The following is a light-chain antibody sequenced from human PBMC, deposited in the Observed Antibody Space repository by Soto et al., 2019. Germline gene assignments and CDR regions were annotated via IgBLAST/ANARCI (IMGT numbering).Light chain of an antibody. CDR2: ATS. V-gene: IGKV3-20*01. CDR3: HQFGYSPRT. Sequence: EIVLTQSPGTLSLSPGETATLFCSAIQTVNSDYLAWFQQRPGQAPRLLIFATSRRATDIPDRLSGSGSGTDFTLAIRRLEPEDFAVYYCHQFGYSPRTFGQGTKVDIK. J-gene: IGKJ1*01. CDR1: QTVNSDY.